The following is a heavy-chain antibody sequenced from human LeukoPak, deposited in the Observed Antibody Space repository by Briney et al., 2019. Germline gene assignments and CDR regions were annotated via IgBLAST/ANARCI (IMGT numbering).Heavy chain of an antibody. CDR1: GGSISSSSYY. J-gene: IGHJ3*02. Sequence: SETLSLTCTVSGGSISSSSYYWGWIRQPPGKGLEWIGSIYYSGSTHYTPSLKSRVTISGDTSKNQFSLKLSSVTAADTAVYYCARRSPYGDHRAFDIWGQGTMVTVSS. CDR2: IYYSGST. CDR3: ARRSPYGDHRAFDI. D-gene: IGHD4-17*01. V-gene: IGHV4-39*01.